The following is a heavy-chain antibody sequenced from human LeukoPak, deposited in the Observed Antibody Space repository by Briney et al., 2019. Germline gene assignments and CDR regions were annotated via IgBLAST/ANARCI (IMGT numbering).Heavy chain of an antibody. CDR2: IQYDGTNK. V-gene: IGHV3-30*02. Sequence: GGSLRLSCAASGFTFSSYGMHWVRQAPGKGLEWVAFIQYDGTNKYYADSVKGRFTISRDNSKNTVYVQMNSLRAEDTAVYYCAKEGYSRGYYSYYYMDVWGKGTTVTVSS. CDR1: GFTFSSYG. J-gene: IGHJ6*03. D-gene: IGHD6-13*01. CDR3: AKEGYSRGYYSYYYMDV.